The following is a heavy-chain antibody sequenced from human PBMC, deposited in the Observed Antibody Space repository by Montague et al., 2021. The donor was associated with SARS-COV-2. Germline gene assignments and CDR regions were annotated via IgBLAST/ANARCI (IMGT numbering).Heavy chain of an antibody. CDR2: IDWDDDK. CDR1: GFSLSTSGMR. J-gene: IGHJ4*02. Sequence: PALVKPTQTLTLTCTFSGFSLSTSGMRVSWIRQPPGKALEWLARIDWDDDKCYSTSLKTRLTISTDTSKNQVVLTMTNMDPVDTATYYCAREIAAAPGYWGQGTLVTVSS. D-gene: IGHD6-13*01. V-gene: IGHV2-70*04. CDR3: AREIAAAPGY.